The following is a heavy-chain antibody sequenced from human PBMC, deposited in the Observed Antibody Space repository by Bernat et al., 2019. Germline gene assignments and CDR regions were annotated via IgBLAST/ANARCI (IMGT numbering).Heavy chain of an antibody. J-gene: IGHJ3*02. CDR2: IYYSGST. D-gene: IGHD2-2*02. CDR1: GGSISSYY. CDR3: ARDRGYCSSTSCYTTAFDI. Sequence: QVQLQESGPGLVKPSETLSLTCTVSGGSISSYYWSWIRQPPGKGLEWIGYIYYSGSTNYNPSLKSRVTISVDTSKNQFSLKLSSVTAADTAVYYCARDRGYCSSTSCYTTAFDIWGQGTMVTVSS. V-gene: IGHV4-59*01.